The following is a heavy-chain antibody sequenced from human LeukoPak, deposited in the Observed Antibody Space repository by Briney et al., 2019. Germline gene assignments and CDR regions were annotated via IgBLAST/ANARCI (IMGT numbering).Heavy chain of an antibody. CDR2: RHYRGTT. CDR1: GVSISSGGYA. J-gene: IGHJ4*02. D-gene: IGHD6-19*01. Sequence: PSQTLSLTGAVSGVSISSGGYAWSGIRQPPGKGLGWIASRHYRGTTNYNPSLESRVTISVDTSRKQFSLKLSSVTAADTAVYYCAREMWPVGVSYFDYWGQGILVTVSS. V-gene: IGHV4-30-2*01. CDR3: AREMWPVGVSYFDY.